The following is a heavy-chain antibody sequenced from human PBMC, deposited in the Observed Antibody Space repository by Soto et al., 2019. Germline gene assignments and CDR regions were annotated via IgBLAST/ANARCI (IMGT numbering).Heavy chain of an antibody. J-gene: IGHJ4*02. CDR1: RYTFTSCD. Sequence: QVQLVQYGAEVKKPGASVKVSCRASRYTFTSCDINWVRQATGQGLEWMGWMNPNSGNTGYAQKFQGRVTMTRNTSISTAYMELSSLRSEDTAVYYCARGPTWAGNVDYWGQGTLVTVSS. V-gene: IGHV1-8*01. CDR2: MNPNSGNT. D-gene: IGHD1-1*01. CDR3: ARGPTWAGNVDY.